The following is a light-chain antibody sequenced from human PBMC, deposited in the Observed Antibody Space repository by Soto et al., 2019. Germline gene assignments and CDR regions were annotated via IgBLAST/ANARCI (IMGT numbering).Light chain of an antibody. Sequence: QSVLTQPASVSGSPGQAITISCSGSSSDVGAHNFVSWYQHHPGKAPKLMIYEVSNRPSGVSNRFSGSKSGNTASLTISGLQAEDEADYYCNSYTSSNTYVFGRGTKV. J-gene: IGLJ1*01. CDR2: EVS. CDR3: NSYTSSNTYV. CDR1: SSDVGAHNF. V-gene: IGLV2-14*01.